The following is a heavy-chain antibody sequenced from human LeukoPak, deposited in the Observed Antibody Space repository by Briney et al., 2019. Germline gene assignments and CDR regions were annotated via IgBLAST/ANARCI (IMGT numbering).Heavy chain of an antibody. V-gene: IGHV3-9*01. Sequence: PGGSLRLSCAASGFTFDDYAMHWGRQAPGKGREGVSSLSWNSGSIGYADSVKGRFTISRDNAKNSLYLQMSSLRAEDTALYYCAREETRITMLRGVTYFEYWGQGTLVTVSS. CDR2: LSWNSGSI. CDR1: GFTFDDYA. D-gene: IGHD3-10*01. J-gene: IGHJ4*02. CDR3: AREETRITMLRGVTYFEY.